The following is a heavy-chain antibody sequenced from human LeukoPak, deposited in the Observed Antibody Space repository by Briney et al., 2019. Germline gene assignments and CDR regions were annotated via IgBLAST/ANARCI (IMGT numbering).Heavy chain of an antibody. D-gene: IGHD3-16*02. CDR1: GFTFSNYG. CDR2: IRYDGGNK. J-gene: IGHJ4*02. CDR3: AKTMITFGGVIVQLGY. V-gene: IGHV3-30*02. Sequence: GGSLRLSCAASGFTFSNYGMHWVRQAPGKGLEWVAFIRYDGGNKYYADSVKGRFTISRDNSKNTLYLQMNSLRAEDTAVYYCAKTMITFGGVIVQLGYWGQGTLVTVSS.